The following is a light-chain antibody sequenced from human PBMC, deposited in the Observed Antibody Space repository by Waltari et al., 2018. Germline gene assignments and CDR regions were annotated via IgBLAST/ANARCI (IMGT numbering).Light chain of an antibody. Sequence: DIQMTQSPSSLSASVGDRVTITCRASQSISSYLNWYQQKPGKAPKLLIYAASSLQSGVPSRFRGSVSGTDFTLTISSLQPEDFATYYCQQSYSTPLFGGGTKVEIK. CDR2: AAS. V-gene: IGKV1-39*01. J-gene: IGKJ4*01. CDR1: QSISSY. CDR3: QQSYSTPL.